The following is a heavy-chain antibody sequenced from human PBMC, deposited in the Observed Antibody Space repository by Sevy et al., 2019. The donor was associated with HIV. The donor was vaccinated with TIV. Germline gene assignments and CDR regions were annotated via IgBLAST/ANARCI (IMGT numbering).Heavy chain of an antibody. D-gene: IGHD2-2*01. V-gene: IGHV3-33*01. CDR3: AREVGRIRGDYFYYGMDV. J-gene: IGHJ6*02. Sequence: GGSLRLSCAASEFNFSIYGMHWVRQAPGKGLEWVAVIWYDGGNKLYADSVQGRFTISRDNSKKMLYLQMNSLRAEDTAVYYCAREVGRIRGDYFYYGMDVWGQGTTVTVSS. CDR1: EFNFSIYG. CDR2: IWYDGGNK.